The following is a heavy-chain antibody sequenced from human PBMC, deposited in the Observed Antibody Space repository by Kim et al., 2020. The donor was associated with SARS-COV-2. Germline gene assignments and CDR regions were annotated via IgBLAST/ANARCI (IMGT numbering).Heavy chain of an antibody. CDR2: IAYDGSIT. D-gene: IGHD2-15*01. J-gene: IGHJ4*02. Sequence: GGSLRLSCAASGFTFSNYWMHWVRQAPGKGLVWISRIAYDGSITTYADSVKGRFTISRDNAKNTLYLQMNRLRAEDTAVYYCTRDTPLPGQTYDYWGQGT. CDR3: TRDTPLPGQTYDY. CDR1: GFTFSNYW. V-gene: IGHV3-74*01.